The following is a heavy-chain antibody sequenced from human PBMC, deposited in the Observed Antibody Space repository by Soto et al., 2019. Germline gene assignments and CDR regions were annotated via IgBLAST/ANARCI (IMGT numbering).Heavy chain of an antibody. Sequence: GASVKVSCKASGGTFSSYAISWVRQAPGQGLEWMGGIIPIFGTANYAQKFQGRVTITADESTSTAYMELRSLRSDDTAVYYCARYLKRLGNFDYWGQGTLVTVSS. J-gene: IGHJ4*02. D-gene: IGHD3-16*01. V-gene: IGHV1-69*13. CDR3: ARYLKRLGNFDY. CDR1: GGTFSSYA. CDR2: IIPIFGTA.